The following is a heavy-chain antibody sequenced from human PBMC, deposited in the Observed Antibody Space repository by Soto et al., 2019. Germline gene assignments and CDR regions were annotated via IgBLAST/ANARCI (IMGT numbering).Heavy chain of an antibody. Sequence: SETLSLTCTVSGGSISSYYWSWIRQPPGKGLEWIGYIYYSGSTNYNPSLKSRVTISVDTSKNQFSLKLSSVTAADTAVYYCARGRSDSSGYYYPGNCDYWGQGTLVTVS. V-gene: IGHV4-59*01. CDR2: IYYSGST. D-gene: IGHD3-22*01. CDR3: ARGRSDSSGYYYPGNCDY. CDR1: GGSISSYY. J-gene: IGHJ4*02.